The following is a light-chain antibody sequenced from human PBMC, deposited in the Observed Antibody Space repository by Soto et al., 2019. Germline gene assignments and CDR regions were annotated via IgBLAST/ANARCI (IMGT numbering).Light chain of an antibody. CDR3: QQYGSMWP. V-gene: IGKV1-5*01. Sequence: DFQMTQSPSTLAASVGDSVTITCRASQSITNRVAWYQQKPGKXPXXLIYDASSLESGVPSRFSGSGYGTEFILTISSLQSDDFATYYCQQYGSMWPFGQGTKAAI. J-gene: IGKJ1*01. CDR2: DAS. CDR1: QSITNR.